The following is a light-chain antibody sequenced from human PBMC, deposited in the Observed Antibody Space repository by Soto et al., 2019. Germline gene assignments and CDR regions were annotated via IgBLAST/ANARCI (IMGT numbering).Light chain of an antibody. CDR3: LQDYNYPWT. J-gene: IGKJ1*01. CDR2: AAS. V-gene: IGKV1-6*01. Sequence: AIQMTQSPSSLSASVGARVTITCRASQGIRNDLGWYQQKPGKAPKLLIYAASSLPSGVPSRFSGSGSGTDFTLTISSLQPEDFATDYCLQDYNYPWTFGQGTKVEIK. CDR1: QGIRND.